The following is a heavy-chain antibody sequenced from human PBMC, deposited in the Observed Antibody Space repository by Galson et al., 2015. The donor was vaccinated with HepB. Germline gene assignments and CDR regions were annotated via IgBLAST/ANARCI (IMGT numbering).Heavy chain of an antibody. CDR2: INAGNGNT. D-gene: IGHD1-26*01. V-gene: IGHV1-3*01. CDR3: ARDSREWEQPPLYYFDY. J-gene: IGHJ4*02. Sequence: SVKVSCKASGYTFTSYAMHWVRQAPGQRLEWMGWINAGNGNTKYSQKFQGRVTITRDTSASTAYMELSSLRSEDTAVYYCARDSREWEQPPLYYFDYWGQGTLVTVSS. CDR1: GYTFTSYA.